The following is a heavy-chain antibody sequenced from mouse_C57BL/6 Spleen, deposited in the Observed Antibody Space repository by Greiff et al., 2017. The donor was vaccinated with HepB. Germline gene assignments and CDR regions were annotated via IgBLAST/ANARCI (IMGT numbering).Heavy chain of an antibody. J-gene: IGHJ2*01. Sequence: EVKLQESGPGLVKPSQSLSLTCSVTGYSITSGYYWNWIRQFPGNKLEWMGYISYDGSNNYNPSLKNRISITRDTSKNQFFLKLNSVTTEETATYFCARDQGDYFDYWGQGTTLTVSS. CDR2: ISYDGSN. D-gene: IGHD3-2*02. CDR3: ARDQGDYFDY. CDR1: GYSITSGYY. V-gene: IGHV3-6*01.